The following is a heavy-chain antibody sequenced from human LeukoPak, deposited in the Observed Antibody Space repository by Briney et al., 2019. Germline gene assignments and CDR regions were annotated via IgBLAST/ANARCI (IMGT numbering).Heavy chain of an antibody. Sequence: ASVKVSCKASGYTFTSYDINWVRQATGQGLEWMGWMNPNSGNTGYAQKFQGRVTMTRNTSISTAYMELSSLRSEDTAVYYCARGRYSYGYDDYWGQGTLVTVSS. V-gene: IGHV1-8*01. J-gene: IGHJ4*02. CDR1: GYTFTSYD. CDR3: ARGRYSYGYDDY. D-gene: IGHD5-18*01. CDR2: MNPNSGNT.